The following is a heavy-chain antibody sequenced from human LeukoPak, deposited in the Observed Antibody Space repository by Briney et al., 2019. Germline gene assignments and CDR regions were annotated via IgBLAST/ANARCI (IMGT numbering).Heavy chain of an antibody. Sequence: GASVKVSCKASGYTFTIYGISWVRQAPGQGLEWMGWISAYNGNTNYAQKLQGRVTMTTDTSTSTAYMELRSLRSDDTAVYYCARDCSGGSCYPGYYGMDVWGQGTTVTVSS. D-gene: IGHD2-15*01. CDR3: ARDCSGGSCYPGYYGMDV. CDR2: ISAYNGNT. V-gene: IGHV1-18*01. J-gene: IGHJ6*02. CDR1: GYTFTIYG.